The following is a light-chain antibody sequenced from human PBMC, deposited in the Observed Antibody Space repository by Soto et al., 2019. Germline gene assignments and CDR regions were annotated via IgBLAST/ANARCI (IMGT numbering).Light chain of an antibody. J-gene: IGLJ1*01. CDR2: GNN. CDR1: SSNIGAGYD. Sequence: QSVLTQPPSVSGAPGQRVTISCTGSSSNIGAGYDVHWYQQLPGTAPKLLIYGNNNRPSGVPDRFSGSKSDTSASLAITELQAEDEADYYCQSYDSSLSAYVFGTGTKLTVL. CDR3: QSYDSSLSAYV. V-gene: IGLV1-40*01.